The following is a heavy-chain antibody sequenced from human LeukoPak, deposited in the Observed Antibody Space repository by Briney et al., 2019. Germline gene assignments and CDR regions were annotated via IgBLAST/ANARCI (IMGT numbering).Heavy chain of an antibody. V-gene: IGHV4-28*01. Sequence: SETLSLTCAVSGYSISSNNRWGWIRQPPGKGLEWIGYIYYSGGTYYNPSLKSRVTMSVDTSKNQFSLKLSSVTAVDTAVYYCARKSTVASYYQDWGQGALVTVSS. CDR2: IYYSGGT. J-gene: IGHJ4*02. CDR3: ARKSTVASYYQD. D-gene: IGHD1-26*01. CDR1: GYSISSNNR.